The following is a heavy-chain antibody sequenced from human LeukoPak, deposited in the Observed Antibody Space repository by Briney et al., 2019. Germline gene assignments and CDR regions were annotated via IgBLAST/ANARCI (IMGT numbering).Heavy chain of an antibody. Sequence: PGGSLRLSCAASGFTFSSYGMHWVRQAPGKGLEWVAFIRYDGSNKYYADSVKGRFTISRDNSKNTLYLQMNSLRAEDTAVYYCARAPCPYCSSTSCFDYWGQGTLVTVSS. V-gene: IGHV3-30*02. CDR1: GFTFSSYG. J-gene: IGHJ4*02. D-gene: IGHD2-2*01. CDR3: ARAPCPYCSSTSCFDY. CDR2: IRYDGSNK.